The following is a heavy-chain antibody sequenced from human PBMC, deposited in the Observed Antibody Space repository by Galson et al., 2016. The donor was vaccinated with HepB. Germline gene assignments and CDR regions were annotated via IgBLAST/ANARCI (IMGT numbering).Heavy chain of an antibody. CDR2: ISSSGGYT. CDR3: AKRYAMDYGWLDP. CDR1: GFTFNTYS. D-gene: IGHD4/OR15-4a*01. Sequence: SLRLSCAASGFTFNTYSMNWFRQAPGKGLEWVSSISSSGGYTHYTDSVKGRFTISRDNAKNTLYLQMNSLRAEDTAVYYCAKRYAMDYGWLDPWGQGTLVIVSS. V-gene: IGHV3-21*04. J-gene: IGHJ5*02.